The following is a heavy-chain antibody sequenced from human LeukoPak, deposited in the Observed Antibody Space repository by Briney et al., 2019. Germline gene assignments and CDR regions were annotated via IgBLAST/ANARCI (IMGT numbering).Heavy chain of an antibody. CDR2: INPNSGGT. Sequence: ASVKVSCKASGYTFTGYYMHWVRQAPGQGLEWMGWINPNSGGTNYAQKFQGRVTMTRDTSISTAYMELSRLRSDDTAVYYCAKDRGNYDTQFCDYWGQGTLVTVSS. D-gene: IGHD3-22*01. V-gene: IGHV1-2*02. CDR1: GYTFTGYY. J-gene: IGHJ4*02. CDR3: AKDRGNYDTQFCDY.